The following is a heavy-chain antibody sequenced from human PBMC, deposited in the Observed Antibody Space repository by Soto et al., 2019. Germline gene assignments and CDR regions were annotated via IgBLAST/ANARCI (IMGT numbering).Heavy chain of an antibody. V-gene: IGHV4-39*01. CDR3: ATSKKGYNWNYFDH. D-gene: IGHD1-20*01. Sequence: SETLSLTCAVSGASISGSYYYWAWLRQSPGKGPEWIGSVFYTGFTSYNPSLESRVSVSVDTSKSQFSLKLSAVTAADTAVYYCATSKKGYNWNYFDHWGQGALVTVYS. CDR1: GASISGSYYY. CDR2: VFYTGFT. J-gene: IGHJ4*02.